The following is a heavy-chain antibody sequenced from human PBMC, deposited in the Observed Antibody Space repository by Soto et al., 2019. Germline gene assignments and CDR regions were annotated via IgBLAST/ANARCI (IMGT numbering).Heavy chain of an antibody. J-gene: IGHJ6*02. Sequence: GGSLRLSCAASGFTFSSYAMSWVRQAPGKGLEWVSAISGSGGSTYYADSVKGRFTISRDNSKNTLYLEMNSLRAEDTAVYYCAKAPKRGYSYGSYYYGMDIWGQGTTVTASS. CDR3: AKAPKRGYSYGSYYYGMDI. D-gene: IGHD5-18*01. V-gene: IGHV3-23*01. CDR2: ISGSGGST. CDR1: GFTFSSYA.